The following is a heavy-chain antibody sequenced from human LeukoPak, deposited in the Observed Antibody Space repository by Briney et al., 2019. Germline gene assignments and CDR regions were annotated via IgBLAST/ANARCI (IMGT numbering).Heavy chain of an antibody. CDR2: IYYSGDI. D-gene: IGHD1-26*01. CDR3: VREKWVRDDNAWHHYGMDV. CDR1: GDSITSNDYY. V-gene: IGHV4-30-4*01. Sequence: KASETLSLTCTVSGDSITSNDYYWNWIRQPPGRGLEWIGYIYYSGDIYYSPSLKGRILISRDTSKNQFSLDLTSVTGADTAVYYCVREKWVRDDNAWHHYGMDVWGQGTTVIVSS. J-gene: IGHJ6*02.